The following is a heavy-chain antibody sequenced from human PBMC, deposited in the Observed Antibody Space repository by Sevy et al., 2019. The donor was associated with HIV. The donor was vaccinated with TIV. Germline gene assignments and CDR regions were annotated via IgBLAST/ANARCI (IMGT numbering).Heavy chain of an antibody. CDR1: GFTFSSYS. V-gene: IGHV3-21*01. CDR3: ARATGIAAAGGNWFDP. CDR2: ISSSSSYI. J-gene: IGHJ5*02. D-gene: IGHD6-13*01. Sequence: GGSLRLSCAASGFTFSSYSMNWVRQAPGKGLEWVSSISSSSSYIYYADSVKGRFTISRDNAKNSLYLQMNSLRAEDTAVCYCARATGIAAAGGNWFDPWGQGTLVTVSS.